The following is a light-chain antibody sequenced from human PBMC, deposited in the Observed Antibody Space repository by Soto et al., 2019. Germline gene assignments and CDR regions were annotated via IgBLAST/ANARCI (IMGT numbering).Light chain of an antibody. V-gene: IGLV2-14*03. CDR3: CSLTTSHTYV. CDR2: HVT. J-gene: IGLJ1*01. Sequence: QSALTQPASVSGSPGQSITISCTGASSDVGGYDYVSWYQHHPGKAPKLMIYHVTYRPSGVSNRYSGSKSGNSASLTISGLQADDEADYYCCSLTTSHTYVFGSGTKVTVL. CDR1: SSDVGGYDY.